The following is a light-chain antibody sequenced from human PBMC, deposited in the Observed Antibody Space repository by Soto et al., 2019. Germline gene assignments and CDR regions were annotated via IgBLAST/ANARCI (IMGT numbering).Light chain of an antibody. CDR1: SGHSSYA. CDR3: QTWGTGIGV. V-gene: IGLV4-69*01. CDR2: LNSDGSH. Sequence: QLVLTQSPSASASLGASVKLTCTLSSGHSSYAIAWHQQQPEKGPRHLMKLNSDGSHSKGDGIPDRFSGSSSGAERYLTISSLQSEDEADYYCQTWGTGIGVFGTGTKLTVL. J-gene: IGLJ1*01.